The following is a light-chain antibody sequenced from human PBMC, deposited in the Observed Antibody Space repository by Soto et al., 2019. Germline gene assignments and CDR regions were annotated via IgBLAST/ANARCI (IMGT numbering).Light chain of an antibody. V-gene: IGLV1-40*01. CDR1: SPNIGADYD. Sequence: VLTHPPSVSGAPWQRVTIPCPGSSPNIGADYDVHWYRQLPGAAPKLLITGNSYRPSGVPDRFSGSKSGTSAYLAISGLQAEDEADYYCYSYDSSLSHNYVFGTGTKVTVL. J-gene: IGLJ1*01. CDR2: GNS. CDR3: YSYDSSLSHNYV.